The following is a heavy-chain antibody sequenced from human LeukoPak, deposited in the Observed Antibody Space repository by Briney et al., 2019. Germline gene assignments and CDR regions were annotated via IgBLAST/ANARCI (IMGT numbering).Heavy chain of an antibody. CDR1: GYTFNAYY. Sequence: ASVKVSCKASGYTFNAYYMHWVRQAPGRGLEWMGWINPNSGGTNYAQKFQGRVTVTSDTSISTAYMELSRLRSDDTAVYYCASGYTYSSLDYWGQGTLVTVSS. CDR2: INPNSGGT. V-gene: IGHV1-2*02. J-gene: IGHJ4*02. D-gene: IGHD5-18*01. CDR3: ASGYTYSSLDY.